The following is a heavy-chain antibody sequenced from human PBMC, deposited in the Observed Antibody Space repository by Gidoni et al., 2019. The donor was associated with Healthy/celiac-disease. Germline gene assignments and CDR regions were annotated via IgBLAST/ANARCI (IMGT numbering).Heavy chain of an antibody. Sequence: QVQLQESGPGLVKPSETLSLPCTVSGGPISSYYWSWIRQPPGKGLEWIGYIYYSGSTNYNPSLKSRVTISVDTSKNQFSLKLSSVTAADTAVYYCARGLFLPPDAFDIWGQGTMVTVSS. CDR2: IYYSGST. J-gene: IGHJ3*02. V-gene: IGHV4-59*01. CDR3: ARGLFLPPDAFDI. CDR1: GGPISSYY.